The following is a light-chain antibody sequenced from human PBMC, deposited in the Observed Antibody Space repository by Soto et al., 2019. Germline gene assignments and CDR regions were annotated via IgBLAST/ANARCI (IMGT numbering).Light chain of an antibody. V-gene: IGKV3D-11*03. Sequence: EIVLTQSPATLSSFPGDRVTRSGRASQSVNTGLGWYQDRPGRAPRPLIYLASNRAAGVPARFSGSGSGTDFTLTISDVEPEDFAVYYGQQYGTSLTFGGGTKVDI. CDR3: QQYGTSLT. J-gene: IGKJ4*01. CDR1: QSVNTG. CDR2: LAS.